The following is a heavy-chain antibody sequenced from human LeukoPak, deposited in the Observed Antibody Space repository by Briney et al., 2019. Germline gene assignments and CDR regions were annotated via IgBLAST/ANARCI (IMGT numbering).Heavy chain of an antibody. CDR3: ARADHYYGSGSFDY. Sequence: SETLSLTCTVSGGSISSYYWSWIRQPAGKGREWIGRIYTSGSTNYNPSLKSRVTISVDTSKNQFSLKLSSVTAADTAVYYCARADHYYGSGSFDYWGQGTLVTVSS. CDR1: GGSISSYY. CDR2: IYTSGST. D-gene: IGHD3-10*01. J-gene: IGHJ4*02. V-gene: IGHV4-4*07.